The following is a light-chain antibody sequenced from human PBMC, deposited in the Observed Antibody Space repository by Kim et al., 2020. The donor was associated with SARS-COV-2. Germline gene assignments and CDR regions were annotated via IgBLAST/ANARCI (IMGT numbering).Light chain of an antibody. CDR3: QSYDNSLSAWV. CDR1: YSNIGAGYD. CDR2: GNS. V-gene: IGLV1-40*01. J-gene: IGLJ3*02. Sequence: QAVLTQPPSVSGAPGQRVTISCTGSYSNIGAGYDVHWYQQLPGTAPKLLIYGNSNRPSGVSDRFSGSKSGTSASLAITGLQSEDESDYYCQSYDNSLSAWVFGGGTQLTVL.